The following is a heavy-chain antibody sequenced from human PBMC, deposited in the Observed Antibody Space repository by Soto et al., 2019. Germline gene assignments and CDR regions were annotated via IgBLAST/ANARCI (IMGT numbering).Heavy chain of an antibody. Sequence: PGGSLRLSCAASGFTFSSDWMSWVRQAPGKGLEWVANIKQDGSEKYYVDSVKGRFTISRDNAKNSLYLQMNSLRAEDTAVYYCARDKRGDIVLMVYAPLYYYYGMDVWGQGTTVTVSS. J-gene: IGHJ6*02. CDR1: GFTFSSDW. CDR2: IKQDGSEK. V-gene: IGHV3-7*03. CDR3: ARDKRGDIVLMVYAPLYYYYGMDV. D-gene: IGHD2-8*01.